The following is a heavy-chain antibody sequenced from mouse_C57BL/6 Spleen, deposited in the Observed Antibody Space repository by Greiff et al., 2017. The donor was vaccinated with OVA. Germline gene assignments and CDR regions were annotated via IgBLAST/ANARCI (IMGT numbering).Heavy chain of an antibody. CDR3: ARTYSNYLDY. D-gene: IGHD2-5*01. CDR1: GFSLTSYG. Sequence: VQLVESGPGLLQPSQSLSITCPVSGFSLTSYGVHWVRQSPGKGLEWLGVIWSGGSTDYNAAFISRLSISKDNSKSQVFFKMNSLQADDTAIYYCARTYSNYLDYWGQGSTLTVSS. J-gene: IGHJ2*01. CDR2: IWSGGST. V-gene: IGHV2-2*01.